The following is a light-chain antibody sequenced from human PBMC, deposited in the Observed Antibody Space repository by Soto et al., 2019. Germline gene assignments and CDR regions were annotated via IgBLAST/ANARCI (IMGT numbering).Light chain of an antibody. Sequence: IQMTQSPSSLSASVGDRVTITCRAGQSIFNSLNWYQQRPGKAPTLLIYAASSLQSGVPSRFRGSGYGTDFALTITSLQPEDFATYYCQQSYNSPPITFGQGTRLEIK. J-gene: IGKJ5*01. CDR3: QQSYNSPPIT. V-gene: IGKV1-39*01. CDR1: QSIFNS. CDR2: AAS.